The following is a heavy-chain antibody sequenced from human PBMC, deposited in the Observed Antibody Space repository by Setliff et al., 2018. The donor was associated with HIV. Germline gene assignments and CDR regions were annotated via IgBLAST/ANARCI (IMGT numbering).Heavy chain of an antibody. V-gene: IGHV4-31*01. J-gene: IGHJ6*03. Sequence: SETLSLTCNVSGGSISSGGYYWSWIRQHPWKGREWIGYIYYSGSTYYNPSLKSLGTISVDTSKNQFSLELSSVTAAGTAVYYCARARGGCSGGSCPAHHYYYMDVWGKGTTVTVSS. CDR1: GGSISSGGYY. CDR2: IYYSGST. CDR3: ARARGGCSGGSCPAHHYYYMDV. D-gene: IGHD2-15*01.